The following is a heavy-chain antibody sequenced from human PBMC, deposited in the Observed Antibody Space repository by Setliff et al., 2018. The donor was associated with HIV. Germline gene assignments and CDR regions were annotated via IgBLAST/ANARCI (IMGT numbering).Heavy chain of an antibody. D-gene: IGHD3-10*01. J-gene: IGHJ6*01. CDR2: LHLSGDT. CDR3: ARDNSYYYGSGSHYWYGMDV. V-gene: IGHV4-61*02. CDR1: GDSINSGTYY. Sequence: TLSLTCTVSGDSINSGTYYWSWTRQPAGKGLEWIGRLHLSGDTNYNPSLKSRVTMSIDTSKNQFSLKLSSVTAADTAVYYCARDNSYYYGSGSHYWYGMDVWGQGTTVTVS.